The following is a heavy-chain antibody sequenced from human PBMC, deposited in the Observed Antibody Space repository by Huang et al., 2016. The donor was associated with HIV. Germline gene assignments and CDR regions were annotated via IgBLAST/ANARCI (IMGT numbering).Heavy chain of an antibody. CDR1: GSSISSSYY. CDR3: ARPLTGTTALGY. V-gene: IGHV4-39*01. CDR2: IYYSGNI. J-gene: IGHJ4*02. Sequence: QLQLQESGPGLVKPSETLSLTCTVSGSSISSSYYWGWIRQPPGKGLEGIGNIYYSGNISYNPSLKSRVTISVDTSKNHISLKVASVTAADTAVYYCARPLTGTTALGYWGQGTLVTVSS. D-gene: IGHD1-20*01.